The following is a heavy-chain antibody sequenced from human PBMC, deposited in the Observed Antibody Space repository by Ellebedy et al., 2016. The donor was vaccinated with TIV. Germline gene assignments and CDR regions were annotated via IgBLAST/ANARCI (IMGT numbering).Heavy chain of an antibody. CDR2: INHSGST. J-gene: IGHJ6*02. CDR1: GGSFSGYY. D-gene: IGHD2-2*01. V-gene: IGHV4-34*01. Sequence: SETLSLTXAVYGGSFSGYYWSWIRQPPGKGLEWIGEINHSGSTNYNPSLKSRVTISVDTSKNQFSLKLSSVTAADTAVYYCARLGFAVVVPAAMGGNYGMDVWGQGTTVTVSS. CDR3: ARLGFAVVVPAAMGGNYGMDV.